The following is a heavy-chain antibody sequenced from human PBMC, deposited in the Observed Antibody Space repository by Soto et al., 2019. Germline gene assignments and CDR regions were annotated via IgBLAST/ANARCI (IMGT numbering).Heavy chain of an antibody. Sequence: ASVKVSCKASGGTFSSYAISWVRQAPGQGLEWMGGIIPIFGTANYAQKFQGRVTITADESTSTAYMELSSLRSEDTAVYYCARPRRDRCSGGSCYSYDYFDYWGQGTLVTVSS. D-gene: IGHD2-15*01. V-gene: IGHV1-69*13. CDR1: GGTFSSYA. CDR3: ARPRRDRCSGGSCYSYDYFDY. CDR2: IIPIFGTA. J-gene: IGHJ4*02.